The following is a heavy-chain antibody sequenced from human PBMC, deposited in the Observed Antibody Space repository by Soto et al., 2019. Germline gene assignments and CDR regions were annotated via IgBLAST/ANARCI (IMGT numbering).Heavy chain of an antibody. D-gene: IGHD5-18*01. CDR3: VNDRSVIGKAMVTGYFDY. CDR2: ISSNGGST. CDR1: GFTLSSYA. V-gene: IGHV3-64D*06. J-gene: IGHJ4*02. Sequence: GGSLRLSCSASGFTLSSYAMHWVRQAPGKGLEYVSAISSNGGSTYYADSVKGRFTISRDNSKNTLYLQMSSLRAEDTAVYYCVNDRSVIGKAMVTGYFDYWGQGXLVTVSS.